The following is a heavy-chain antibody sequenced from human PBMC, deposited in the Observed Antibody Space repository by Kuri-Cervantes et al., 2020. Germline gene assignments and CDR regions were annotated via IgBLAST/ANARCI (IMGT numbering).Heavy chain of an antibody. CDR1: GFTFSSYA. J-gene: IGHJ4*02. CDR2: ISSSNLVT. V-gene: IGHV3-48*01. Sequence: GESLKISCAASGFTFSSYAMSWVRQAPGKGLEWVSHISSSNLVTYYADSVKGRFIISRDKAKNSLYLQMNSLRAEDTAVYYCARDDYGDYWGQGTLVTVSS. CDR3: ARDDYGDY.